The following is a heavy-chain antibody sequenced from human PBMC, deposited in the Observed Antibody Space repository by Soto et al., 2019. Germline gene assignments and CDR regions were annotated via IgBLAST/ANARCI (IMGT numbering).Heavy chain of an antibody. Sequence: TGGSLRLSCAASRFTFSSYAMSRVRQPPGKGLEWVSSITGSGGSTYNADSVKGRFTISRDNSRNTLFLQMNSLRAEDTAVYYCAKNRLRDGSSRQGFDSWGQGTLVTVSS. J-gene: IGHJ4*02. CDR1: RFTFSSYA. CDR2: ITGSGGST. D-gene: IGHD6-6*01. V-gene: IGHV3-23*01. CDR3: AKNRLRDGSSRQGFDS.